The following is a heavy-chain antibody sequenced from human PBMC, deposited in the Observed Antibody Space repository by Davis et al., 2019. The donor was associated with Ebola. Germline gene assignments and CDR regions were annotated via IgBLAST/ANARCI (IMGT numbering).Heavy chain of an antibody. D-gene: IGHD5-12*01. V-gene: IGHV3-30*18. CDR1: GFTFSRHG. Sequence: GESLKISCAASGFTFSRHGMHWVRQAPGKGLEWVAVASYDPITTYYAESVRGRFTVSRDNSKNTLYLQMDSLRPEDTAVYYCAKEEGRRGQWMPHFDHWGQGTVVTVSS. J-gene: IGHJ4*02. CDR2: ASYDPITT. CDR3: AKEEGRRGQWMPHFDH.